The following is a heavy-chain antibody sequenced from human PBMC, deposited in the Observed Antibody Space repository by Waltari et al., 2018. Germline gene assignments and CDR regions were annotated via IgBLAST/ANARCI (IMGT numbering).Heavy chain of an antibody. V-gene: IGHV1-2*06. J-gene: IGHJ4*02. CDR2: SNPNSGGK. CDR1: GYTFTGYY. CDR3: ARHVYDSSGYYYFSDY. D-gene: IGHD3-22*01. Sequence: QVQLVQSGAEVKKPGASVKVSCKASGYTFTGYYMHWVRQAPGQGLEWMGRSNPNSGGKNYAQKFQGRVTMTRDTSISTAYMELSRLRSDDTAVYYCARHVYDSSGYYYFSDYWGQGTLVTVSS.